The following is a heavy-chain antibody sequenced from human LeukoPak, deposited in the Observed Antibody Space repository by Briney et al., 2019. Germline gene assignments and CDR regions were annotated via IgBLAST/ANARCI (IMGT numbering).Heavy chain of an antibody. V-gene: IGHV3-15*01. D-gene: IGHD3-10*01. CDR2: IKSKTDGGTT. CDR3: TTDRGLVGLYGSGSYYKDY. CDR1: GFTFSNAW. J-gene: IGHJ4*02. Sequence: PGGSLRLSCAASGFTFSNAWMSWVRQAPGEGLEWVGRIKSKTDGGTTDYAAPVKGRFTISRDDSKNTLYLQMNSLKTEDTAVYYCTTDRGLVGLYGSGSYYKDYWGQGTLVTVSS.